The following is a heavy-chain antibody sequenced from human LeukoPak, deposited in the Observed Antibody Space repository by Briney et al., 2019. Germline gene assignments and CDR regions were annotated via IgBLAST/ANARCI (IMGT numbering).Heavy chain of an antibody. CDR1: GFTFSSYA. D-gene: IGHD4-23*01. J-gene: IGHJ6*03. CDR2: ISGSGGST. V-gene: IGHV3-23*01. Sequence: PGGSLRLSCAASGFTFSSYAMSWVRQAPGKGLEWVSAISGSGGSTYYADSVKGRFTISRDNSKNTLYLQMNSLRAEDTAVYYCAKVAVYGGNSGGGYYYYYYMDVWGKGTTVTVSS. CDR3: AKVAVYGGNSGGGYYYYYYMDV.